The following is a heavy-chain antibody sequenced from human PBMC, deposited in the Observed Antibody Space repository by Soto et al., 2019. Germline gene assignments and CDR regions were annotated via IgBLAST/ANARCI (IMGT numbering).Heavy chain of an antibody. CDR1: GFTLSRHT. V-gene: IGHV3-21*01. CDR2: IGSRTSDI. CDR3: VRDYYDTSGYPNTFDM. Sequence: PGGSLRLSCAASGFTLSRHTMNWVRQAPGKGLEWVSFIGSRTSDIYYADSVKGRFTISRDNAKNSLYLDLTRLRAEDTAVYSCVRDYYDTSGYPNTFDMWGQGTMVTVSS. D-gene: IGHD3-22*01. J-gene: IGHJ3*02.